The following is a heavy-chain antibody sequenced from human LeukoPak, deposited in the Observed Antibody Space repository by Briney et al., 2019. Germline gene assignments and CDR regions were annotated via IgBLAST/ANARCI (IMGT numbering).Heavy chain of an antibody. CDR3: ARDRSDGSGYYGYYFDY. CDR1: GGSIGTYY. CDR2: IYYSGST. V-gene: IGHV4-59*01. J-gene: IGHJ4*02. Sequence: SETLSLTCIVSGGSIGTYYWSWIRQPPGKGLEWIGHIYYSGSTDYNPFLRSRVTISVDTSKNQFSLRLSSVTAADTAVYYCARDRSDGSGYYGYYFDYWGQGTLVSVSS. D-gene: IGHD3-22*01.